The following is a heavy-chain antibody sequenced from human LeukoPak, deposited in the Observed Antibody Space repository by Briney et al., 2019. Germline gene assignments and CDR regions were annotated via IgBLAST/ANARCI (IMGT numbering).Heavy chain of an antibody. D-gene: IGHD2-2*01. J-gene: IGHJ4*02. V-gene: IGHV1-8*01. CDR3: ARTCSGTSCADFDY. CDR2: MNPNSGNT. CDR1: GYTFTSYD. Sequence: ASVKVSCKASGYTFTSYDINWVRQATGQGPGWMGWMNPNSGNTGYAQKFQGRVTMTRNTSISTAYMEVSSLTSEDTAVYYCARTCSGTSCADFDYWGQGSLVTVSS.